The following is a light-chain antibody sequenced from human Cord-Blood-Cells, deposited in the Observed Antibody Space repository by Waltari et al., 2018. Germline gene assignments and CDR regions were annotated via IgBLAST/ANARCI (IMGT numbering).Light chain of an antibody. CDR1: SSDVGSYNL. J-gene: IGLJ2*01. V-gene: IGLV2-23*01. CDR2: EGS. Sequence: QSALTQPASVSGSPGQSITISCTGTSSDVGSYNLLSWYQQHPGKAPKLMIYEGSKRPSGFSNRFSGSKSGNPASLTISGLQAEDEADYYCCSYAGSSTYVVFGGGTKLTVL. CDR3: CSYAGSSTYVV.